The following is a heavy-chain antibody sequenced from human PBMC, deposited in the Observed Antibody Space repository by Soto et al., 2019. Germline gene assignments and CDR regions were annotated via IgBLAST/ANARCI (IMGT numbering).Heavy chain of an antibody. Sequence: GGSLRLSCAASGFTFSDYYMSWIRQAPGKGLEWVSYISSSGSTIYYADSVKGRFTISRDNAKNSLYLQMNRLRAEDTAVYYCERVRRIAEAWYWFDPWGQGTLVTVSS. CDR1: GFTFSDYY. J-gene: IGHJ5*02. CDR3: ERVRRIAEAWYWFDP. D-gene: IGHD6-13*01. CDR2: ISSSGSTI. V-gene: IGHV3-11*01.